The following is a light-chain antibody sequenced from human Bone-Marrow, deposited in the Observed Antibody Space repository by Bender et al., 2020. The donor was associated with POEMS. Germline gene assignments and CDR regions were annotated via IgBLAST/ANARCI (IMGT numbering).Light chain of an antibody. CDR1: VFPRQH. J-gene: IGLJ2*01. CDR2: KDN. Sequence: SYVLSQPPSVSVSPGQTARITCSGDVFPRQHAYWYQQKPGLAPMMIIYKDNKRPSGIPERFSGSASETTVTLTISGVQAEAEADYYCQSADSSATYSDVVFGGGTKLTVL. V-gene: IGLV3-25*03. CDR3: QSADSSATYSDVV.